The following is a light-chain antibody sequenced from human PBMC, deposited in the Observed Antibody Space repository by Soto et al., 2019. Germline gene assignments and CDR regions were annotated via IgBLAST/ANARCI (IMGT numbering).Light chain of an antibody. CDR2: VAC. J-gene: IGKJ5*01. CDR3: QQANCCPIT. V-gene: IGKV1-12*01. CDR1: HDICSW. Sequence: DIQMTQSPSSVPAYVGDRVTITCRASHDICSWLAWYQQKPGEAPKLLFYVACNLRRGLSWCCSSSSSGTYFTLTISVLHAEDLTTYCRQQANCCPITFGQGTRLAIK.